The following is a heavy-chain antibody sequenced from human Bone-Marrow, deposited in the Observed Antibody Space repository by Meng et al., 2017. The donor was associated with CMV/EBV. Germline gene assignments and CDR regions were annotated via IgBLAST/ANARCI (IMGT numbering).Heavy chain of an antibody. CDR1: GYSFTSYW. Sequence: GGSLRLSCKGSGYSFTSYWIGWVRQMPGKGLEWMGIIYPGDSDTRYSPSFQGQVTISADKSISTAYLQWSSLKASDTAMYYCARLRAGEWLLEPNYFDYWGEGTLVTVSS. CDR2: IYPGDSDT. V-gene: IGHV5-51*01. D-gene: IGHD3-3*01. CDR3: ARLRAGEWLLEPNYFDY. J-gene: IGHJ4*02.